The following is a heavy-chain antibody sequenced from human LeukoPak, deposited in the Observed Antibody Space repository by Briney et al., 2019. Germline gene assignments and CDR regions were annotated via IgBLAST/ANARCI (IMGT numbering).Heavy chain of an antibody. J-gene: IGHJ4*02. CDR2: IYYSGST. V-gene: IGHV4-31*03. Sequence: SETLSLTCTVSGGSISSGGYYWSWIRQHPGKGLEWIGYIYYSGSTYYNPSLKSRVTISVDTTKNPFSLKLSSVTAADTAVHYCARENDDSSGYYTGNYFDYWGQGTLVTVSS. CDR1: GGSISSGGYY. CDR3: ARENDDSSGYYTGNYFDY. D-gene: IGHD3-22*01.